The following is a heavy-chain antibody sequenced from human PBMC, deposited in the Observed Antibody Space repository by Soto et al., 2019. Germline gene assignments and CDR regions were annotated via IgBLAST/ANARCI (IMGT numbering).Heavy chain of an antibody. CDR3: AGGGAGSGPFTWELPDH. CDR2: ITPFSGDV. V-gene: IGHV1-45*02. D-gene: IGHD1-26*01. Sequence: GASVKVSCKALGNTFTYRYLHWVRQAPGQALEWMGWITPFSGDVHYAQKFQERVTITRDRSINTAYMQMSSLRSEDTAMYFCAGGGAGSGPFTWELPDHWGQGTLVT. CDR1: GNTFTYRY. J-gene: IGHJ4*02.